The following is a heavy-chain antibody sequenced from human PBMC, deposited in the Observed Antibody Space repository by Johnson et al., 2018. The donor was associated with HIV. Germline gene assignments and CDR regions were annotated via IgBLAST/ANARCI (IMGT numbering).Heavy chain of an antibody. CDR2: ISWNSGSI. Sequence: VQLVESGGGVIRPGGSLRLSCAASGFTFDDYAMHWVRQAPGKGLEWVSGISWNSGSIGYADSVKGRFTISRDNAKNSLYLQMNSLRAEDTALYYCARATYYYDTSGYLTRPRAFDVWGQGTMVTVSS. CDR1: GFTFDDYA. J-gene: IGHJ3*01. V-gene: IGHV3-9*01. D-gene: IGHD3-22*01. CDR3: ARATYYYDTSGYLTRPRAFDV.